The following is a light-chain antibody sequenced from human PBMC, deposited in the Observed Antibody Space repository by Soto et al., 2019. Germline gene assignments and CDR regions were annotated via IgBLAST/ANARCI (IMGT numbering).Light chain of an antibody. CDR2: WAS. J-gene: IGKJ1*01. V-gene: IGKV4-1*01. CDR1: QSVSYRSNNILYRSSNKNY. Sequence: DIVMTQSPDSLAVSLGERATINCKSSQSVSYRSNNILYRSSNKNYLAWYQQKPGQPPKLLIYWASTRESGVPDRFSGSGSGTDFTLTISSLQAEDVAVYYCQQYYSTPPTFGQGTKVEIK. CDR3: QQYYSTPPT.